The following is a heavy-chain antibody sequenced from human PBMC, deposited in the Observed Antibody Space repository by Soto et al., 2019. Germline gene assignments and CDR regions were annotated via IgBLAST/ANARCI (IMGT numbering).Heavy chain of an antibody. CDR3: ARRHRAVAVSPWFDP. D-gene: IGHD3-10*01. Sequence: QVTLKESGPVLVKPTETLTLRCTVSGLSITDSEMGVSWIRQPPGQPLEWLAHIDSSGEKSYRTFLKSRLAISKDSPKSQIVLTMTNMVPAETATYYVARRHRAVAVSPWFDPWGQGIPVTVSS. J-gene: IGHJ5*02. V-gene: IGHV2-26*01. CDR2: IDSSGEK. CDR1: GLSITDSEMG.